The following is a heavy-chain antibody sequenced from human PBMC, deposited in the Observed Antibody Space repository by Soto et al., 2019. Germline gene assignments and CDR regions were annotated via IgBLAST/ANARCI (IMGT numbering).Heavy chain of an antibody. CDR1: GGSISGYY. Sequence: SETLSLTCTGSGGSISGYYRIWIRQPPGKGLEWIGYFYYSGSTNYNPSLKSRVTISVDTSKNQFSLKLSSVTAADPAVYSCARSSGTYYNFWGDYYYNYMYVFCKGTTVTVS. J-gene: IGHJ6*03. CDR2: FYYSGST. V-gene: IGHV4-59*01. CDR3: ARSSGTYYNFWGDYYYNYMYV. D-gene: IGHD3-10*01.